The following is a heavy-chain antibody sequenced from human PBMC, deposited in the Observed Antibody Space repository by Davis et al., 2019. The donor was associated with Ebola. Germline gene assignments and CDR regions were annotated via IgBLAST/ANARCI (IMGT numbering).Heavy chain of an antibody. CDR1: GFTFSSYA. CDR2: INHSGST. CDR3: ARAYCSGGSCYPWYFDL. J-gene: IGHJ2*01. D-gene: IGHD2-15*01. V-gene: IGHV4-34*01. Sequence: MPGGSLRLSCAASGFTFSSYAMSWIRQPPGKGLEWIGEINHSGSTNYNPSLKSRVTISVDTSKNQFSLKLSSVTAADTAVYYCARAYCSGGSCYPWYFDLWGRGTLVTVSS.